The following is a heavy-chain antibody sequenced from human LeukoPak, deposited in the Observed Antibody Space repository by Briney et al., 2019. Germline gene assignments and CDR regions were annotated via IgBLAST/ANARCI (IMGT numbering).Heavy chain of an antibody. V-gene: IGHV5-51*01. CDR2: IYPGDSDT. D-gene: IGHD3-22*01. Sequence: GESLKISCKGYGYSFTSYWIGWVRQMPGKGLGWMGIIYPGDSDTRYSPSFQGQVTISADKSISTAYLQWSSLKASDTAMYYCARKYYYDSSGYYYVDYWGQGTLVTVSS. J-gene: IGHJ4*02. CDR1: GYSFTSYW. CDR3: ARKYYYDSSGYYYVDY.